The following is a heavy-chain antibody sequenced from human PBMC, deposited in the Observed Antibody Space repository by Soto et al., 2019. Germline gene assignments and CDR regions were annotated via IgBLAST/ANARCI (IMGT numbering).Heavy chain of an antibody. CDR1: GGSFSGYY. V-gene: IGHV4-34*01. J-gene: IGHJ3*02. CDR2: INHSGST. CDR3: ARDAPLPHCSSTSCYFKATGGEGFDI. Sequence: SETLSLTCAVYGGSFSGYYWSWIRQPPGKGLEWIGEINHSGSTNYNPSLKSRVTISVDTSKNQFSLKLSSVTAADTAVYYCARDAPLPHCSSTSCYFKATGGEGFDIWGQGTMVTVSS. D-gene: IGHD2-2*01.